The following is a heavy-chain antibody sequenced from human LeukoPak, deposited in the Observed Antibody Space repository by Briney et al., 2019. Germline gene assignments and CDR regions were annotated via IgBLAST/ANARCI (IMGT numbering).Heavy chain of an antibody. Sequence: SETLSLTCTVSGGSISSYYWSWIRQPPGKGLEWIGYIYYSGSTNYNPSLKSRVTISVDTSKNQFSLKLSSVTAADTAVYYCARFRNHDFWSGYPTYYYYGMDVWGQGTTVTVSS. CDR1: GGSISSYY. CDR3: ARFRNHDFWSGYPTYYYYGMDV. CDR2: IYYSGST. J-gene: IGHJ6*02. V-gene: IGHV4-59*01. D-gene: IGHD3-3*01.